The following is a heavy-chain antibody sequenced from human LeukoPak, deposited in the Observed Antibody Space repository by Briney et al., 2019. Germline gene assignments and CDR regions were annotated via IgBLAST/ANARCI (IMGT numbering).Heavy chain of an antibody. CDR3: ARDATLDFWSGYFDY. CDR2: ISSSSSYI. J-gene: IGHJ4*02. CDR1: GFTFSSYS. V-gene: IGHV3-21*01. Sequence: PGGSLRLSCAASGFTFSSYSMNWVRQAPGKGLEWVSSISSSSSYIYYADSAKGRFTISRDNAKNSLYLQMNSLRAGDTAVYYCARDATLDFWSGYFDYWGQGTLVTVSS. D-gene: IGHD3-3*01.